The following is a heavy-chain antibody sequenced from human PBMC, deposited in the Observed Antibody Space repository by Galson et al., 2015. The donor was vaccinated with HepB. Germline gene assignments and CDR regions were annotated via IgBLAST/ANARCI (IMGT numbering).Heavy chain of an antibody. CDR2: IKEDGRDK. CDR3: ARGGAYGFDI. Sequence: CAASGFTFSNYWINWVRQAPGKGLEWVANIKEDGRDKYYVDSVKGRFTISRDNAKNSVYLQMNTLRAEDTAVYYCARGGAYGFDIWGQGTMVTVSS. J-gene: IGHJ3*02. CDR1: GFTFSNYW. V-gene: IGHV3-7*01.